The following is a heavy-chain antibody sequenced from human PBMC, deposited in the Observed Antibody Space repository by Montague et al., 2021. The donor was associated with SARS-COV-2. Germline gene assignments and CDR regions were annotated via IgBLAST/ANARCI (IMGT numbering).Heavy chain of an antibody. Sequence: SETLSLTCSVSGDSMSRSYHNWDWIRQPPGKGLEWIGTISYGGITYYSPSLKSRVTISVDTSKKQFSLKVTSMTAADTAVYHCARETVSAAASEIDNWGQGTLVTVSS. D-gene: IGHD2-2*01. V-gene: IGHV4-39*01. CDR2: ISYGGIT. CDR3: ARETVSAAASEIDN. CDR1: GDSMSRSYHN. J-gene: IGHJ4*02.